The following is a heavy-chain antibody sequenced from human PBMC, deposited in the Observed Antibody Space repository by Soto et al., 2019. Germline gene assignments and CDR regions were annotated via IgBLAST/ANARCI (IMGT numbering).Heavy chain of an antibody. CDR1: GGSISSYY. D-gene: IGHD5-18*01. CDR2: IYYSGST. Sequence: LCGGSISSYYWSWIRQPPGKGLAWIGYIYYSGSTNYNPSLKSRVTISVDTSKNQFSLKLSSVTAADTAVYYCARVGVDTAMVPNWFDPWGQGTLVTVSS. J-gene: IGHJ5*02. V-gene: IGHV4-59*01. CDR3: ARVGVDTAMVPNWFDP.